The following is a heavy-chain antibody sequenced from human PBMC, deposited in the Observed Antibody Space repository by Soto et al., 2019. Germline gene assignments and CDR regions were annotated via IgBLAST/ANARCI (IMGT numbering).Heavy chain of an antibody. J-gene: IGHJ4*02. CDR3: ARGTQGGYSGYDYDPAFDY. V-gene: IGHV1-8*01. D-gene: IGHD5-12*01. CDR2: MNPNSGNT. CDR1: GYTFPRYD. Sequence: SVNVSCKASGYTFPRYDIKWLRESTGKWPVWMGWMNPNSGNTGYAQKFQGRVTMTRNTSISTAYMELSSLRSEDTAVYYCARGTQGGYSGYDYDPAFDYWGQGTLVTVSS.